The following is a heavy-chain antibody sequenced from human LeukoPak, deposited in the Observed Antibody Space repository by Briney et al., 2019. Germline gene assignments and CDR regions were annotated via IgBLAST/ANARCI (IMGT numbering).Heavy chain of an antibody. D-gene: IGHD3-10*01. V-gene: IGHV1-69*05. J-gene: IGHJ6*03. Sequence: ASVQVSCKASGGAFSSYAISWVRQAPGQGVEWMGGIIPIFGTANYAQKFQGRVTITTDESTSTAYMELSSLRSEDTAVYYCARVGGSGIHHYYYYYYMDVWGKGTTVTVSS. CDR1: GGAFSSYA. CDR2: IIPIFGTA. CDR3: ARVGGSGIHHYYYYYYMDV.